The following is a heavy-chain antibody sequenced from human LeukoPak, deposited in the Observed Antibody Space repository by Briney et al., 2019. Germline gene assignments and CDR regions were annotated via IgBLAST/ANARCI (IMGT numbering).Heavy chain of an antibody. Sequence: GGSLRLSCAASGFTFSSYAMNWVRQAPGRGLEWVSAISGSGSTTYYADSVKGRFTISRDNSKNTLFLQMNSLTAEDTAIYSCAKDGTYYYGSGSYYNVNWFDPWGQGTLVTVSS. CDR1: GFTFSSYA. V-gene: IGHV3-23*01. D-gene: IGHD3-10*01. J-gene: IGHJ5*02. CDR2: ISGSGSTT. CDR3: AKDGTYYYGSGSYYNVNWFDP.